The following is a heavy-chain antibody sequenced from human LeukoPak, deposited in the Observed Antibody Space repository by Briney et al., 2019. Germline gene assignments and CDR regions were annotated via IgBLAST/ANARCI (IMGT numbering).Heavy chain of an antibody. CDR1: GGSISSSSYY. V-gene: IGHV4-39*07. CDR3: AREATVVTLWDFDY. Sequence: SETLSLTCTVSGGSISSSSYYWGWIRQPPGKGLEWTGSIYYSGSTYYNPSLKSRVTISVDTSKNQFSLKLSSVTAADTAVYYCAREATVVTLWDFDYWGQGTLVTVSS. D-gene: IGHD4-23*01. CDR2: IYYSGST. J-gene: IGHJ4*02.